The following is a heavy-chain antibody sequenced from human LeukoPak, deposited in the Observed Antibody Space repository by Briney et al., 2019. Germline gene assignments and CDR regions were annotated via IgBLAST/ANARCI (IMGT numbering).Heavy chain of an antibody. J-gene: IGHJ6*03. CDR2: IIPIFGTA. V-gene: IGHV1-69*05. Sequence: WASVKVSCKASGGTFSSYAISLVRQATGQGLEWMGGIIPIFGTATYAQKSQGSVTITTDESTSTAYMELSSLRSEDTAVYYCARGAGTIIYYDYRDVWGKGTTVTVSS. CDR1: GGTFSSYA. CDR3: ARGAGTIIYYDYRDV. D-gene: IGHD1-1*01.